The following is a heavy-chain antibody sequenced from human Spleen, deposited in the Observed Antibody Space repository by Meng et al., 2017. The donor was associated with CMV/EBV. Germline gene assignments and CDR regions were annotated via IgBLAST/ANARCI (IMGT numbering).Heavy chain of an antibody. CDR3: ARGLSRVFGVVIRFYGMDV. CDR1: GYSFTSYW. D-gene: IGHD3-3*01. J-gene: IGHJ6*02. Sequence: GESLKISCKGSGYSFTSYWIGWVRQAPGQGLEWMGWISAYNGNTNYAQKLQGRVTMTTDTSTSTAYMELRSLRSDDTAVYYCARGLSRVFGVVIRFYGMDVWGQGTTVTVSS. CDR2: ISAYNGNT. V-gene: IGHV1-18*04.